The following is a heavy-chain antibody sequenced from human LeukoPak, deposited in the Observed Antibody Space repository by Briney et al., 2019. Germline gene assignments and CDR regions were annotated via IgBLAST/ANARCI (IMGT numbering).Heavy chain of an antibody. CDR3: ARDISRGYYYGSGPGY. D-gene: IGHD3-10*01. CDR2: ISNSSSDI. CDR1: GFTFRSYS. V-gene: IGHV3-21*01. Sequence: GGSLRLSCAASGFTFRSYSMNWVRQAPGKGLEGVSSISNSSSDIYYADSVKGRFTISRDNAKTSLYLQMNSLRAEDTAVYYCARDISRGYYYGSGPGYWGQGTLVTVSS. J-gene: IGHJ4*02.